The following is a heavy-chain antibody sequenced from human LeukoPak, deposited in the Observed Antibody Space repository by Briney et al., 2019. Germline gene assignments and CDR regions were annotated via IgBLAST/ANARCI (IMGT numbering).Heavy chain of an antibody. CDR3: AGSALDWNSGDYYGMDV. J-gene: IGHJ6*02. CDR2: IYTYGST. CDR1: GGSISSFY. Sequence: SETLSLTCTVSGGSISSFYGRGIRQPAGKGLEGIGRIYTYGSTNYNPSLENLISMSLETSKNQLSLKLSSVTAADTAVYYCAGSALDWNSGDYYGMDVWGQGTTVTVSS. D-gene: IGHD1-7*01. V-gene: IGHV4-4*07.